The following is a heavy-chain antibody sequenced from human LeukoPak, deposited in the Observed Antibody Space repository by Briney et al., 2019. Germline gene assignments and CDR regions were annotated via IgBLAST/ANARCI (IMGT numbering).Heavy chain of an antibody. CDR2: ISAYNGNT. V-gene: IGHV1-18*01. CDR1: GYTFTSYG. J-gene: IGHJ6*02. Sequence: ASVKVSCKASGYTFTSYGISWVRQAPGQGLEWMAWISAYNGNTNYAQNLKGRVTMTTDTSTSTAYMELRSLRSDDTAVYYCARSPTLTVYGMDVWGQGTTVTVSS. CDR3: ARSPTLTVYGMDV. D-gene: IGHD4-17*01.